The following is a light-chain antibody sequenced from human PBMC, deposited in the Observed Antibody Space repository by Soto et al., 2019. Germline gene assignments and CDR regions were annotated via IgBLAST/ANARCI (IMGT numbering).Light chain of an antibody. V-gene: IGKV1-33*01. J-gene: IGKJ3*01. Sequence: DIQMTQSPSSLSASVGDRVTITCQASQDIIIYLNWYQQKPGKAPKLLIYDASNLETGVPSRFSGSGSGTNFTFTISGLRPEDIATYYCQQYDSLPPFTFGPGTKVDFK. CDR2: DAS. CDR1: QDIIIY. CDR3: QQYDSLPPFT.